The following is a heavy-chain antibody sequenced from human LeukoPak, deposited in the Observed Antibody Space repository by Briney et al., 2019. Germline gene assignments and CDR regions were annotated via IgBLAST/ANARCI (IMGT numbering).Heavy chain of an antibody. Sequence: PGGSLRLSCAASGFTFSSYGMHWVRKAPGEGLEWVAFIRYDGSNKYYADSVKGRFTISRDNSKNTLYLQMNSLRAEDTAVYYCARAGGWYEAPTPGYWGQGTLVTVSS. V-gene: IGHV3-30*02. CDR2: IRYDGSNK. J-gene: IGHJ4*02. CDR1: GFTFSSYG. D-gene: IGHD6-19*01. CDR3: ARAGGWYEAPTPGY.